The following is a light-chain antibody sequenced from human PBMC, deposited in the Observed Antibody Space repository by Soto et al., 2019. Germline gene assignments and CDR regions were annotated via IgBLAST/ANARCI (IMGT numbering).Light chain of an antibody. CDR1: QSFSNN. CDR2: GAS. J-gene: IGKJ5*01. V-gene: IGKV3-15*01. CDR3: QQYHNWPIT. Sequence: EIVLTQSPGTLSLSPGERATLSCRASQSFSNNYLAWYQQKPGQAPRLLIYGASTRATGFPARFSGSGSGTDYTLTIASLQSEDFAVYYCQQYHNWPITFGQGTRLEIK.